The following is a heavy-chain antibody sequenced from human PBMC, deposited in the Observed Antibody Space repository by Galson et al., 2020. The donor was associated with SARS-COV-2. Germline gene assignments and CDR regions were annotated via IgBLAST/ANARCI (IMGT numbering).Heavy chain of an antibody. CDR1: GGSFSGYY. D-gene: IGHD6-13*01. Sequence: VYGGSFSGYYWSWIRQPPGKGLEWIGEINHSGSTNYNPSLKSRVTISVDTSKNQFSLKLSSVTAADTAVYYCARGRYSSSWYGRLSWFDPWGQGTLVTVSS. CDR3: ARGRYSSSWYGRLSWFDP. V-gene: IGHV4-34*01. J-gene: IGHJ5*02. CDR2: INHSGST.